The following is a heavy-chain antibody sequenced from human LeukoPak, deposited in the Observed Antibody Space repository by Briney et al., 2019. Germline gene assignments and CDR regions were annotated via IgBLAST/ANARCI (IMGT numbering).Heavy chain of an antibody. CDR2: INHSGST. Sequence: SETLSLTCAVYGGSFSGYYWSWIRQPPGKGLEWIGEINHSGSTNYNPSLKSRVTISVDTSKNQFSLKLSSVTAADTAVYYCARGGRVPKYIDYWGQGTLVTVSS. D-gene: IGHD1-26*01. V-gene: IGHV4-34*01. CDR1: GGSFSGYY. CDR3: ARGGRVPKYIDY. J-gene: IGHJ4*02.